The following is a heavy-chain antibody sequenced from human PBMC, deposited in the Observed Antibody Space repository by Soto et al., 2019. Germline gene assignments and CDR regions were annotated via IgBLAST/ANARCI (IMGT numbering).Heavy chain of an antibody. CDR2: IYYRGNA. CDR3: ARLEVLATISYYFDF. V-gene: IGHV4-39*01. CDR1: DDSINSDKYY. Sequence: QLQLQESGPGLVKPSETLSLMCSVSDDSINSDKYYWGWIRQPPGKGLEWIGSIYYRGNAYYNPSLQTRVTISLDKSKSQFSLKLNSVTAADSAVYFCARLEVLATISYYFDFWGPGALVTVSS. J-gene: IGHJ4*02. D-gene: IGHD2-8*02.